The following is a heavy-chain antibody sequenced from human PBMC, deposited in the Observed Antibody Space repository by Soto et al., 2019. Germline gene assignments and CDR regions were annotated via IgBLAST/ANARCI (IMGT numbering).Heavy chain of an antibody. Sequence: PSETLSLTCAVYGGTFSGYYLSWIRQPPGKGLEWIGEINHSGSTNYNPSLKSRVTISVDTSKSQFSLKLSSVTAADTAVYYCAKDSGYNYGYFRWFDPWGQGTQVTVSS. CDR1: GGTFSGYY. V-gene: IGHV4-34*01. CDR2: INHSGST. CDR3: AKDSGYNYGYFRWFDP. J-gene: IGHJ5*02. D-gene: IGHD5-18*01.